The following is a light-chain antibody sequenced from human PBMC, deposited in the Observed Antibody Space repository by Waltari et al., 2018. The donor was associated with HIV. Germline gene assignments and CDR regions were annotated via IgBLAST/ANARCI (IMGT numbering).Light chain of an antibody. CDR3: STHTGNDTLA. Sequence: QPASMSGSPGQSISISCNGSISDVGASKFVSWYQVFPGHSPKLILYEVDHRPSGVPPRFSGSKSGNTASLTISGLRAEDEALYYCSTHTGNDTLAFGGGTKLTVL. CDR1: ISDVGASKF. CDR2: EVD. J-gene: IGLJ2*01. V-gene: IGLV2-14*01.